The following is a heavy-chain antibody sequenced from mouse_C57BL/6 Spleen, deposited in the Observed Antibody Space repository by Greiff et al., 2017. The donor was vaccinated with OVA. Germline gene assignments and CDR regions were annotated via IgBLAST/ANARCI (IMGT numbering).Heavy chain of an antibody. CDR3: ARGGLRQGDYDAMDY. J-gene: IGHJ4*01. Sequence: QVQLQQPGAELVKPGASVKLSCKASGYTFSSYWMHWVKQRPGQGLEWIGMIHPNSGSTNYNEKFKSKATLTVDKSSSTAYMQLSSLTSEDSAVYYCARGGLRQGDYDAMDYWGQGTSVTVSS. D-gene: IGHD2-4*01. CDR2: IHPNSGST. V-gene: IGHV1-64*01. CDR1: GYTFSSYW.